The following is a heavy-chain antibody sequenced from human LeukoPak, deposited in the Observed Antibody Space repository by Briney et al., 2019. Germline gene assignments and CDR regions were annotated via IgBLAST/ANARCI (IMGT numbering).Heavy chain of an antibody. V-gene: IGHV3-33*01. D-gene: IGHD2-21*01. CDR1: GFTFSSYG. CDR3: ARALWPYYFDY. J-gene: IGHJ4*02. Sequence: SGGSLRLSCAASGFTFSSYGMHRVRQAPGKGLEWVAIIWYDGSNEYYADSVKGRFTTSRDNSKNTLYLQMNSLRAEDTAVYYCARALWPYYFDYWGQGTLVTVSS. CDR2: IWYDGSNE.